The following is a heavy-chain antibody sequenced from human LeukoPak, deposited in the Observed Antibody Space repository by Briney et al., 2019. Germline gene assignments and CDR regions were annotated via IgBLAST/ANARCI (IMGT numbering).Heavy chain of an antibody. V-gene: IGHV1-46*01. CDR2: INPSGGST. D-gene: IGHD3-10*01. CDR3: ARGYYYGSGSYSVVRY. CDR1: GYAFTSYY. J-gene: IGHJ4*02. Sequence: ASVKVSCKASGYAFTSYYMHWVRQAPGQGLEWVGIINPSGGSTSYAQKFQGRVTMTRDMSTSTVYMELSSLRSEDTAVYYCARGYYYGSGSYSVVRYWGQGTLVTVSS.